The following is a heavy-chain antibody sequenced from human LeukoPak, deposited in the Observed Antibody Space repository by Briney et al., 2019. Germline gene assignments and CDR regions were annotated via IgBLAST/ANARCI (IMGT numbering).Heavy chain of an antibody. Sequence: GASVKVSCKAAGYTITGYYIHWVRKVPGQRLEWMGWIDPGSGGSTYAQEFQGRVTMIRDTSINTAYMELSSLRYDDTAVYYCATITQDWEKNHWGQGTLVTVSS. V-gene: IGHV1-2*02. CDR3: ATITQDWEKNH. D-gene: IGHD3/OR15-3a*01. CDR2: IDPGSGGS. CDR1: GYTITGYY. J-gene: IGHJ5*02.